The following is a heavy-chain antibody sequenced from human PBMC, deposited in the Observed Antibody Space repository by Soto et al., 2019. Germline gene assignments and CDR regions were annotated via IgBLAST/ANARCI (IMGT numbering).Heavy chain of an antibody. D-gene: IGHD3-22*01. CDR3: MLGSGWKDFDY. Sequence: SETLSLTCTVSGGSISGSSYYWGWIRQPPGKGLEWIGNIYYSGSTYYNPSLKSRVTISVDTSKNQFSLKLSSVTAADTAVYYCMLGSGWKDFDYWGQGTLVTV. CDR2: IYYSGST. J-gene: IGHJ4*02. V-gene: IGHV4-39*01. CDR1: GGSISGSSYY.